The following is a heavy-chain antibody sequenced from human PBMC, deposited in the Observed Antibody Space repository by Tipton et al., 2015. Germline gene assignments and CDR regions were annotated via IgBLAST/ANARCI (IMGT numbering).Heavy chain of an antibody. CDR1: GGSVTSNNYF. CDR3: ARGGAGYYYDSVGYLS. J-gene: IGHJ5*02. CDR2: IYYSGST. Sequence: TLSLTCSVSGGSVTSNNYFWSWIRQPPGKGLEWIGYIYYSGSTNYNPSLRSRVFISIDTSKNQFSLKLNSVTAADTAVYYCARGGAGYYYDSVGYLSWGQGTLVTVSS. V-gene: IGHV4-61*01. D-gene: IGHD3-22*01.